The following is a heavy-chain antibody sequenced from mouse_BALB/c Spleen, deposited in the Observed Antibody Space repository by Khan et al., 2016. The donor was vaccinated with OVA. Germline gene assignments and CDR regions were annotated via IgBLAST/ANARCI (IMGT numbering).Heavy chain of an antibody. J-gene: IGHJ3*01. CDR3: TSGADNGLFAY. CDR2: IDPANGNV. V-gene: IGHV14-3*02. Sequence: VQLQQSGAEFVKPGASVKLSCTASGFNIKDTYMHWINQRPQQGLVWIGRIDPANGNVKYDPNFQDKATIAADASSNTAYLHLSSLTSEDTAVYYCTSGADNGLFAYWGQGTLVTVSA. CDR1: GFNIKDTY.